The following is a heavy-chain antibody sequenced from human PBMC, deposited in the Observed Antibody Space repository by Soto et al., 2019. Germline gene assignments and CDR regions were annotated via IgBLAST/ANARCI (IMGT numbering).Heavy chain of an antibody. CDR1: GDIFTNYA. V-gene: IGHV1-69*12. CDR2: IIPIFGTA. J-gene: IGHJ2*01. D-gene: IGHD4-17*01. CDR3: ARVVYGDSSNWYFDL. Sequence: QVQVVQSGAEVKKAGSSVKVSCKASGDIFTNYAISWVRQAPGQGLEWMGGIIPIFGTANYAQKFQGRVTSIADEFTSTTYMDLSSLRSEDTAIYFCARVVYGDSSNWYFDLWGRGTLVTVSS.